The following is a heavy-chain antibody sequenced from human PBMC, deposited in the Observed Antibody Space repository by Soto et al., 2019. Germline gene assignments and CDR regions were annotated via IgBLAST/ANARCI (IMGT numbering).Heavy chain of an antibody. D-gene: IGHD2-8*02. CDR3: ARGRYWDY. V-gene: IGHV1-18*01. CDR2: ISAHNGNT. Sequence: QVHLVQSGAEVKKPGASVKFSCKASGYTFTSYGITWVRQAPGQGLEWMGWISAHNGNTDYAQKLQGRVIVTRDTSTSTAYMELRSLISDDTAVYYCARGRYWDYWGQGALVTVSS. J-gene: IGHJ4*02. CDR1: GYTFTSYG.